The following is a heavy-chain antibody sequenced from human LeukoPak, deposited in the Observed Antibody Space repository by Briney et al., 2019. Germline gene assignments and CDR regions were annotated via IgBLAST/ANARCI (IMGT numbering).Heavy chain of an antibody. J-gene: IGHJ4*02. CDR1: GFTFSSYS. Sequence: PGGSLRLSCAASGFTFSSYSMNWVRQAPGKRLEWVSCISSSSSYIYYADSVKGRFTISRDNAKNSLYLQMNSLRAEDTAVYYCARDRLAVGGPYYFDYWGQGTLVTVSS. V-gene: IGHV3-21*01. CDR2: ISSSSSYI. D-gene: IGHD6-19*01. CDR3: ARDRLAVGGPYYFDY.